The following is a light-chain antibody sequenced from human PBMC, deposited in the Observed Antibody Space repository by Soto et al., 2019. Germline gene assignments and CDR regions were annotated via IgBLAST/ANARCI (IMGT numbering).Light chain of an antibody. J-gene: IGKJ4*02. CDR2: AAS. CDR3: QQSYSTPR. Sequence: DIQMTQSPSSLSASVGDRVTITCRASQSISSYLNWYQQKPWKAPKLLIYAASSLQSGVPSRFSGSGSGTDFTLTISSLQPEDFATYYCQQSYSTPRFGGGTKVEIK. CDR1: QSISSY. V-gene: IGKV1-39*01.